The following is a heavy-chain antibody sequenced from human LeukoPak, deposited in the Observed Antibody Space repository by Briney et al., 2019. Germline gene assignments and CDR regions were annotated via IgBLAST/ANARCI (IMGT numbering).Heavy chain of an antibody. CDR3: ETYYYDSSGYYYTAPFDY. CDR1: GFTFSSYA. V-gene: IGHV3-23*01. D-gene: IGHD3-22*01. CDR2: ISGSGGST. Sequence: GGSLRLSCAASGFTFSSYAMSWVRQAPGKGLEWVSAISGSGGSTYYADSVKGRFTISRDNSKNTLYLQMNSLRVEDTAVYYCETYYYDSSGYYYTAPFDYWGQGTLVTVSS. J-gene: IGHJ4*02.